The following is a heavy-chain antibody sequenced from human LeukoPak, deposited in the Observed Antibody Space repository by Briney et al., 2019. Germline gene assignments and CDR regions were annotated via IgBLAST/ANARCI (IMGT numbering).Heavy chain of an antibody. J-gene: IGHJ4*02. CDR2: IDPSNGRT. D-gene: IGHD6-6*01. CDR1: VYTSTNYY. CDR3: ARVGGGYSSSSGRDY. Sequence: ASVKVSCKASVYTSTNYYMHWVRQAPGHGLEWMGIIDPSNGRTSDAQKFQGRVTVTSDTSTNTVIMDLSSLRSDDTAVYYCARVGGGYSSSSGRDYWGQGTLVTVSS. V-gene: IGHV1-46*03.